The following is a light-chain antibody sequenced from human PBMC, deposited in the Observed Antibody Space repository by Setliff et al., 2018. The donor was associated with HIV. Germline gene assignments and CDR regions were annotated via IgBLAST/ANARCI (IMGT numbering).Light chain of an antibody. V-gene: IGLV2-14*01. J-gene: IGLJ1*01. CDR2: EVS. Sequence: QSALTQPASVSGPPGQSITISCTGTSSDIGGYSYVSWYQQHPGKAPKLIIYEVSNRPSGVSNRFSGSKSGYTASLTISGLQAEDEADYYCSSYAITNTLPFGTGTKVTVL. CDR1: SSDIGGYSY. CDR3: SSYAITNTLP.